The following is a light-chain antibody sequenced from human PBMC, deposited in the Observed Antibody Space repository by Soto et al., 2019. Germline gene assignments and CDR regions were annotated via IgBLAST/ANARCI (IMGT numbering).Light chain of an antibody. CDR2: GAS. V-gene: IGKV3-15*01. Sequence: ILLTQSPSTLSVSPGESATLSCGAGQSISSNLAWYQQTPGQSPRLLIYGASSRATGVPVRYSGSGSGVAFTLTISGLQSEDFAVYHCQQYNQWPGTFGQGTKVDIK. CDR3: QQYNQWPGT. J-gene: IGKJ1*01. CDR1: QSISSN.